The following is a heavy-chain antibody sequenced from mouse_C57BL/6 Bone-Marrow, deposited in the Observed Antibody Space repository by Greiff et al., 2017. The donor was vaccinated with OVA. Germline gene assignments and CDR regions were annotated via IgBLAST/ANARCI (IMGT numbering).Heavy chain of an antibody. CDR1: GYTFTGYW. Sequence: VQLQQSGAELMKPGASVTLSCKATGYTFTGYWIEWVKQRPGHGLEWIGEILPGSGSTNYNEKFKGKATFTADTSSNTAYMQLSILTTEDAAIYYCGKIRSGYDYDYFDYWGQGTTLTVSS. V-gene: IGHV1-9*01. CDR3: GKIRSGYDYDYFDY. CDR2: ILPGSGST. D-gene: IGHD2-4*01. J-gene: IGHJ2*01.